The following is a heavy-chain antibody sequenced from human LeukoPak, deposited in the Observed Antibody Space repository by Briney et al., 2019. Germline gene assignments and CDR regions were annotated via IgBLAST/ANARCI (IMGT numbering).Heavy chain of an antibody. J-gene: IGHJ4*02. V-gene: IGHV3-23*01. CDR1: GLTFSSYA. CDR3: AKDPGEYSYGYRFEY. Sequence: GGGLMLCFGVSGLTFSSYARSGGRRAPGKGVELVSVISCSGGRRYDADSVRGRFTISRDNSKNTLYLQMNSLRAEDTAVYYCAKDPGEYSYGYRFEYWGQGNLVTVSS. CDR2: ISCSGGRR. D-gene: IGHD5-18*01.